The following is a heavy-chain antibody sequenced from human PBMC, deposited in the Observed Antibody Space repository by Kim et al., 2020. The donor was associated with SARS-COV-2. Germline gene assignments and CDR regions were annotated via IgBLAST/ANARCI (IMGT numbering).Heavy chain of an antibody. J-gene: IGHJ6*02. V-gene: IGHV7-4-1*02. CDR3: ASDYGSGSYYYYYYGMDV. CDR1: GYTFTSYA. D-gene: IGHD3-10*01. CDR2: INTNTGNP. Sequence: ASVKVSCKASGYTFTSYAMNWVRQAPGQGLEWMVWINTNTGNPTYAQGFTGRFVFSLDTSVSTAYLQISSLKAEDTAVYYCASDYGSGSYYYYYYGMDVWGQGTTVTVSS.